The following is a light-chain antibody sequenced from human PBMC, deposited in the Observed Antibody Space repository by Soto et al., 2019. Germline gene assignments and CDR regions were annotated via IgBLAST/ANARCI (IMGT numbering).Light chain of an antibody. CDR3: QQHSVYWT. J-gene: IGKJ1*01. V-gene: IGKV1-5*01. CDR2: DAS. Sequence: QLTQSPSSLSASIGDRGTISCQASHDISNYLNWYQQKPGKAPKVLIYDASSWAGGVPSRLTVSGSGTEFTLPIKSLQPDDFATYDCQQHSVYWTFGQGTKVDI. CDR1: HDISNY.